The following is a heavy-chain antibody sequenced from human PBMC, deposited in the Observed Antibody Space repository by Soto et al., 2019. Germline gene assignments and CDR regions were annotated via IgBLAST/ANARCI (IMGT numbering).Heavy chain of an antibody. CDR1: GFTFRRFS. J-gene: IGHJ6*02. D-gene: IGHD2-8*01. Sequence: EEKLVESGGGLVKPGVSLRLSCAVSGFTFRRFSMTWVRQAPGKGLEWVSSISGSSSYIYYADSVKGRFTISRDNAKNSLFLQMNSLRDEDTAVYYCAKAEGDIVLIKYAPWWDYYYRLACWGQGTTGTVSS. CDR2: ISGSSSYI. V-gene: IGHV3-21*01. CDR3: AKAEGDIVLIKYAPWWDYYYRLAC.